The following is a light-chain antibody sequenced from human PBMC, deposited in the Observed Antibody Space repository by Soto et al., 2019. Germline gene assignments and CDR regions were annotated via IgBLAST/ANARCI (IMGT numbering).Light chain of an antibody. Sequence: EIVLTQSPGTLSLSPGERATLSCRASQTVRNTYLAWYQQKPGQAPRLLIYDASSRATGIPDRFSGGGSGTDFTLTISRLQPEDWAVYYGQQRSNWPITFGQGTKVDIK. V-gene: IGKV3D-20*02. CDR2: DAS. CDR1: QTVRNTY. J-gene: IGKJ5*01. CDR3: QQRSNWPIT.